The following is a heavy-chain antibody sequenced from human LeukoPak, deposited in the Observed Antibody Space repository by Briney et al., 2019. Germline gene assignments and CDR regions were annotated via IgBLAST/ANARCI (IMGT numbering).Heavy chain of an antibody. CDR1: GYTFTSYG. J-gene: IGHJ6*02. CDR2: ISAYNGNT. V-gene: IGHV1-18*01. CDR3: ARDGVVVVAAYYYYYGMDV. Sequence: GASVKVSCKASGYTFTSYGISWVRQAPGQGLEWMGWISAYNGNTNYAQKLQGRVTMTTDTSTSTAYMELRGLRSDDTAVYYCARDGVVVVAAYYYYYGMDVWGQGTTVTVSS. D-gene: IGHD2-15*01.